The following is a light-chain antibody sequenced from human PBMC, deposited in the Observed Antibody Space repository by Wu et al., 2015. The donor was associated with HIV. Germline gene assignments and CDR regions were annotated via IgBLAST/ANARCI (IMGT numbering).Light chain of an antibody. J-gene: IGKJ1*01. Sequence: DIQMTQSPSSLSASVGDRVTITCRASQGISNFLAWYQQKPGKPPKVLIYAASRLESGVPSRFSGSGSGTDYTLTISSLQPEDFATYYCQQYYSTPTWTFGQGTKVEIK. CDR3: QQYYSTPTWT. CDR2: AAS. V-gene: IGKV1-NL1*01. CDR1: QGISNF.